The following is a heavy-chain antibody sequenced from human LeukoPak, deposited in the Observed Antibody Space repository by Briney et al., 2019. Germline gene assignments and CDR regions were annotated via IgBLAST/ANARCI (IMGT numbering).Heavy chain of an antibody. J-gene: IGHJ4*02. Sequence: GASVKVSCKASGDTFSTYGMSWVRQAPGQGLEWMAWISAYNGDTKFAPKFQGRVTMTTDTSTNTAYMELRSLTSDDTAMYYCARAPVYADHDYWGQGTLVTVSS. CDR2: ISAYNGDT. V-gene: IGHV1-18*01. D-gene: IGHD4-17*01. CDR1: GDTFSTYG. CDR3: ARAPVYADHDY.